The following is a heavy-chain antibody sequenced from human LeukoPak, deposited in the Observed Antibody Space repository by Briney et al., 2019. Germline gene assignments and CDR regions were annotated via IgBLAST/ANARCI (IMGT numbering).Heavy chain of an antibody. J-gene: IGHJ4*02. CDR1: GFTFSSYS. Sequence: PGGSLRLSCAASGFTFSSYSMNWVRQAPGKGLEWVSSISSSSSYIYYADSVKGRFTISRDNAKNSLYLQMNSLRAEDTAVFFFKQKTAYEILTGYSWGGQGTLVTVSS. V-gene: IGHV3-21*01. CDR3: KQKTAYEILTGYSW. D-gene: IGHD3-9*01. CDR2: ISSSSSYI.